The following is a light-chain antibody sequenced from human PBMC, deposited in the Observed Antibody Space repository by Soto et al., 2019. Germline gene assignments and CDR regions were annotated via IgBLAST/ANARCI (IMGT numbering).Light chain of an antibody. CDR2: EAS. J-gene: IGKJ4*01. Sequence: EIVLTQSPATLSLSPGERATLSCRASQSVGNNLAWYQHKPGQAPGLLIYEASTRATGIPARFSGSGSGTDFTLTISSLEPEEFAVYYCQQHANWPLTFGGGTKVEIK. CDR1: QSVGNN. CDR3: QQHANWPLT. V-gene: IGKV3-11*01.